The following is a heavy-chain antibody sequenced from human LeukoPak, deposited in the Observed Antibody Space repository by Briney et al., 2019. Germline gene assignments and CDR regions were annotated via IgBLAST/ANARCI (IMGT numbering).Heavy chain of an antibody. D-gene: IGHD2-2*01. CDR1: GFTFSSYA. CDR2: ISYDGSNK. CDR3: ARAPSSTTVGAFDI. V-gene: IGHV3-30-3*01. J-gene: IGHJ3*02. Sequence: SGGSLRLSCAASGFTFSSYAMHWVRQAPGKGLEWVAVISYDGSNKYYADSVKSRFTISRDNSKNTLYLQMNSLRAEDTAVYYCARAPSSTTVGAFDIWGQGTMVTVSS.